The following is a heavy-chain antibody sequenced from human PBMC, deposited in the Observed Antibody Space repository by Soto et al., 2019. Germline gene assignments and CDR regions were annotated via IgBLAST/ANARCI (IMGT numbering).Heavy chain of an antibody. CDR2: IVVGSGNT. D-gene: IGHD6-13*01. Sequence: ASVKVSCKASGFTFTSSAVQWVRQARGQRLEWIGLIVVGSGNTNYAQKFQERVTITRDMSTSTAYMELSSLRSEDTAVYYCAALIKREAAAYYYYGMDVWGQGTTVTVSS. CDR3: AALIKREAAAYYYYGMDV. CDR1: GFTFTSSA. V-gene: IGHV1-58*01. J-gene: IGHJ6*02.